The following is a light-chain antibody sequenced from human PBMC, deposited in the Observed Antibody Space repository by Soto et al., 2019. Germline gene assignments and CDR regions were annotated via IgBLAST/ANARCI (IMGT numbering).Light chain of an antibody. V-gene: IGKV1-39*01. CDR1: QRISTY. Sequence: DIQMTQSPSTLSAGVGDRVTITCRARQRISTYLKWYQQKPGKAPTLLIYAASSLQSGVPSRFSGGGSGTDFTLTITTLQPEDFATYFCQQCYSSPRTFGQGTKVEIK. CDR3: QQCYSSPRT. J-gene: IGKJ1*01. CDR2: AAS.